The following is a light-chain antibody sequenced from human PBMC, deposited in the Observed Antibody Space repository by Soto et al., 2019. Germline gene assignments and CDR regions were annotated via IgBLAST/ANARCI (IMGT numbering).Light chain of an antibody. V-gene: IGKV3-20*01. CDR2: HTF. CDR3: QQYHRSPIT. CDR1: QPLSSSY. J-gene: IGKJ5*01. Sequence: THSPGTLSYSPGERATLSSRTRQPLSSSYLAWYQQKPGQAPTLLISHTFSRPAGIPDRFSGSGSGRDFTLTISRLEHEDFAVYFCQQYHRSPITFGQGTRLEIK.